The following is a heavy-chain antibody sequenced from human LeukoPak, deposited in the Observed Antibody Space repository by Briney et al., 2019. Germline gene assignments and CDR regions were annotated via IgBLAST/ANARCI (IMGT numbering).Heavy chain of an antibody. Sequence: SVKVSCKASGGTFISYAISWVRQAPGQGLEWMGGIIPIFGTANYAQKFQGRVTITADESTSTAYMELSSLRSEDTAVYYCARGEGYCSSTSCPTAYYGMDVWGQGTTVTVSS. CDR2: IIPIFGTA. D-gene: IGHD2-2*01. CDR3: ARGEGYCSSTSCPTAYYGMDV. CDR1: GGTFISYA. V-gene: IGHV1-69*13. J-gene: IGHJ6*02.